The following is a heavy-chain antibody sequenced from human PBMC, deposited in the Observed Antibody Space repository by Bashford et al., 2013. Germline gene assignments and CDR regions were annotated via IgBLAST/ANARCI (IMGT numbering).Heavy chain of an antibody. V-gene: IGHV7-4-1*02. D-gene: IGHD4-17*01. J-gene: IGHJ4*03. CDR2: INTDTGKP. CDR3: TTDENDYGDYA. CDR1: GYTFTDYA. Sequence: VKVSCKASGYTFTDYAMNWVRQAPGQGLEWMGWINTDTGKPTYAPAFTGRFVFSLDTSVNTAYLQISSLKAEDTAVYYCTTDENDYGDYAWGPGNPWSPRLL.